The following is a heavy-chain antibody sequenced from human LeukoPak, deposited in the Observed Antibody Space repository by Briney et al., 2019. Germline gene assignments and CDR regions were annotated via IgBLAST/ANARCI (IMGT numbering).Heavy chain of an antibody. CDR1: GFTFSSYS. J-gene: IGHJ4*02. D-gene: IGHD3-9*01. CDR2: ISSSGSTI. Sequence: GGSLRLSCAASGFTFSSYSMNWVRQAPGKGLEWVSYISSSGSTIYYADSVKGRFTISRDNAKNSLYLQMNSLRAEDTAVYYCARVRYFDWFNFDYWGQGTLVTVSS. CDR3: ARVRYFDWFNFDY. V-gene: IGHV3-48*04.